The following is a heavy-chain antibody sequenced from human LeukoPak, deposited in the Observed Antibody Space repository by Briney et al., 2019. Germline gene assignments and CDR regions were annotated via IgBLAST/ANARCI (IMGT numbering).Heavy chain of an antibody. Sequence: AGGSLRLSCAASGFTLSEFGMHWVRQAPGKGLEWITFIRYDGYKKHYIDSVKGRFTTSRDNSKNTVSLQMSSLRVEDTAVYHCARNAHSFDSSGYYFHFWGQGTRVTVSS. J-gene: IGHJ4*02. D-gene: IGHD3-22*01. V-gene: IGHV3-30*02. CDR3: ARNAHSFDSSGYYFHF. CDR2: IRYDGYKK. CDR1: GFTLSEFG.